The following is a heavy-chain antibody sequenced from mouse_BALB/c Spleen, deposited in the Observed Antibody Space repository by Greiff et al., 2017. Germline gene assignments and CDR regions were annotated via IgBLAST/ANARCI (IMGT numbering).Heavy chain of an antibody. Sequence: EVKVEESGGGLVKPGGSLKLSCAASGFAFSSYDMSWVRQTPEKRLEWVAYISSGGGSTYYPDTVKGRFTISRDNAKNTLYLQMSSLKSEDTAMYYCARYYYGFTSYAMDYWGQGTSVTVSS. CDR1: GFAFSSYD. CDR2: ISSGGGST. V-gene: IGHV5-12-1*01. CDR3: ARYYYGFTSYAMDY. D-gene: IGHD1-1*01. J-gene: IGHJ4*01.